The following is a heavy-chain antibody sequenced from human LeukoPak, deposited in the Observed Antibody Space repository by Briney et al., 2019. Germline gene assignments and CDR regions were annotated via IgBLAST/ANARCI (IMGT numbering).Heavy chain of an antibody. D-gene: IGHD2-21*02. V-gene: IGHV3-7*01. CDR1: GFTFSSYW. CDR2: IKQDGSEK. Sequence: GGSLRLSCAASGFTFSSYWMSWVRQAPGKGLEWVANIKQDGSEKYYVDSVKGRFTISRDNAKNSLYLQMNSLRAEDTAVYYCARLYCGGDCYFDYWGQGTLVIVSS. CDR3: ARLYCGGDCYFDY. J-gene: IGHJ4*02.